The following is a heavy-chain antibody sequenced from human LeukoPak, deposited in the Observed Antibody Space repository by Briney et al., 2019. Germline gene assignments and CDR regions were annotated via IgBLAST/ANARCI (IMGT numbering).Heavy chain of an antibody. CDR2: IVPNNGDT. CDR3: ARDEGRGGDLGY. J-gene: IGHJ4*02. CDR1: GYTFSVYY. D-gene: IGHD3-10*01. Sequence: ASVKVSCKASGYTFSVYYIHWVRQAPGQGLEWMGWIVPNNGDTHYAQKFRGRVTMTRDTSIRTAYMELSRLTSDDTAVYFCARDEGRGGDLGYWGQGTLVSVSS. V-gene: IGHV1-2*02.